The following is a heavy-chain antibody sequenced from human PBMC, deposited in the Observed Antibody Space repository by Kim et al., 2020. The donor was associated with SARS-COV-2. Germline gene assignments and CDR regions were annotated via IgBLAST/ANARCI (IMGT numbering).Heavy chain of an antibody. J-gene: IGHJ3*01. CDR1: GGSLSSSSYQ. CDR3: ARLVVRGSIISMFNSF. V-gene: IGHV4-39*01. Sequence: SETLSLTCSVSGGSLSSSSYQWGWIRQPPGKGLEWIGSISSGGSAYYNPSLKSRVTLSVDTSNVQFSLNLTSVTATDTAVYYCARLVVRGSIISMFNSF. D-gene: IGHD3-10*01. CDR2: ISSGGSA.